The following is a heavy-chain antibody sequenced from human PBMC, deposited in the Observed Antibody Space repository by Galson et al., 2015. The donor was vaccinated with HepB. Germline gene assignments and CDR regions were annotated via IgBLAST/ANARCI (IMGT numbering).Heavy chain of an antibody. CDR3: ARAKMGGSSGWYIAN. V-gene: IGHV1-2*02. Sequence: SVKVSCKASGSTFTGYYMHWVRQAPGQGLEWMGWINPNSGGTNYAQKFQGRVTMTRDTSISTAYMELSRLRSDDTAVYYCARAKMGGSSGWYIANWGQGTLVTVSS. CDR1: GSTFTGYY. D-gene: IGHD6-19*01. CDR2: INPNSGGT. J-gene: IGHJ4*02.